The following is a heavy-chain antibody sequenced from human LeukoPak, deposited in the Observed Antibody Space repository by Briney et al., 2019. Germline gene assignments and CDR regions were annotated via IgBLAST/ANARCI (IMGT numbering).Heavy chain of an antibody. J-gene: IGHJ4*02. D-gene: IGHD2-15*01. Sequence: GGSLRLSCAASGFTFNSYEMNWVRQAPGKGLEWVSYISSSGSTIYYAESVKGRFTISRDNAKNSLYLQMNSLRAEDTAVYYSARYQHCSGGSCYLDYFFYWGQGTLVTVSS. CDR3: ARYQHCSGGSCYLDYFFY. CDR1: GFTFNSYE. V-gene: IGHV3-48*03. CDR2: ISSSGSTI.